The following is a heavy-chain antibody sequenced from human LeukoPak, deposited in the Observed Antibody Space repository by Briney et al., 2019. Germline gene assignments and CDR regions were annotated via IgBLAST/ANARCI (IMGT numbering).Heavy chain of an antibody. Sequence: GASVKVSCKASGGTFSSYAISWVRQATGQGLEWMGWINTNTGNPTYAQGFTGRFVFSLDTSVSTAYLQISSLKAEDTAVYYCARGEGSSGYYYHDYWGQGTLVTVSS. J-gene: IGHJ4*02. V-gene: IGHV7-4-1*02. CDR3: ARGEGSSGYYYHDY. D-gene: IGHD3-22*01. CDR2: INTNTGNP. CDR1: GGTFSSYA.